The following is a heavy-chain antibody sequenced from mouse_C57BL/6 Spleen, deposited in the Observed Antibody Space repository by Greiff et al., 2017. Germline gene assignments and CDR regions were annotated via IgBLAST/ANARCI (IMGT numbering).Heavy chain of an antibody. D-gene: IGHD2-4*01. CDR1: GYAFSSYW. CDR3: ARGDYDGYYFDY. Sequence: VQRVESGAELVKPGASVKISCKASGYAFSSYWMNWVKQRPGKGLEWIGQIYPGDGDTNYNGKFKGKATLTADKSSSTAYMQLSSLTSEDSAVYFCARGDYDGYYFDYWGQGTTLTVSS. CDR2: IYPGDGDT. J-gene: IGHJ2*01. V-gene: IGHV1-80*01.